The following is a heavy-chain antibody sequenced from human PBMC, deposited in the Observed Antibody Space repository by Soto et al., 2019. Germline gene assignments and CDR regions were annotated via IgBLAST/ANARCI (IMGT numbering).Heavy chain of an antibody. CDR3: TTARYFDWENAFDI. CDR1: GFTFSNAW. D-gene: IGHD3-9*01. V-gene: IGHV3-15*01. J-gene: IGHJ3*02. CDR2: IKSKTDGGTT. Sequence: PGGVPRLSCAASGFTFSNAWMSWVRQAPGKGLEWVGRIKSKTDGGTTDYAAPVKGRFTISRDDSKNTLYLQMNSLKTEDTAVYYCTTARYFDWENAFDIWGQGTMVTVSS.